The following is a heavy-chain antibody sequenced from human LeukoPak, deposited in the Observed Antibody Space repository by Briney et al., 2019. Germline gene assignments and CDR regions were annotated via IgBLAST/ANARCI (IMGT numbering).Heavy chain of an antibody. J-gene: IGHJ6*03. CDR3: ARVGYPFWSGYSYYYYYMDV. CDR2: MNPNSGNT. V-gene: IGHV1-8*03. D-gene: IGHD3-3*01. Sequence: ASVKVSCKASGYTFTSYDINWVRQATGQGREWMGWMNPNSGNTGYAQKFQGRVTITRNTSISTAYMELSSLRSEDTAVYYCARVGYPFWSGYSYYYYYMDVWGKGTTVTVSS. CDR1: GYTFTSYD.